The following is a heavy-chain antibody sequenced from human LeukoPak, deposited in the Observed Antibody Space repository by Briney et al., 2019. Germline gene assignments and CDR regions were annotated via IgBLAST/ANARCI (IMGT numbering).Heavy chain of an antibody. CDR2: VYYTGST. CDR1: GDSISSHS. V-gene: IGHV4-59*11. CDR3: ARVKVGFWGGSGAFDI. Sequence: PSETLSLTCTVSGDSISSHSWSWIRQPPGKGLEWIDQVYYTGSTNYNPSLHSRVTISLDTSKNQFSLNLTSVSAADTAVYYCARVKVGFWGGSGAFDIWGQGTMVTVSS. D-gene: IGHD3-3*01. J-gene: IGHJ3*02.